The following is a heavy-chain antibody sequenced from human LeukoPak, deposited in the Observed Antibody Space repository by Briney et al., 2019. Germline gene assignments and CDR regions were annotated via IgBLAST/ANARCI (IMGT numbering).Heavy chain of an antibody. Sequence: GESLKISCKGSGYSFTSYWIGWVRQMPGKGLEWMGIIYPGDSDTRYSPSFQGQVTISADKSISTAYLQWSSLKASDTAMYYCARQQDIVATIGAFDIWGQGTMVTVSS. CDR2: IYPGDSDT. CDR3: ARQQDIVATIGAFDI. V-gene: IGHV5-51*01. J-gene: IGHJ3*02. CDR1: GYSFTSYW. D-gene: IGHD5-12*01.